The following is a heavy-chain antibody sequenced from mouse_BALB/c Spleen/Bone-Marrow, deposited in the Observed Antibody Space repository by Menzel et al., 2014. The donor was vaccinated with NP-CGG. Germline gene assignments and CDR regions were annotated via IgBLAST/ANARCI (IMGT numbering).Heavy chain of an antibody. J-gene: IGHJ2*01. CDR3: ARDYRYFDY. CDR1: GISITTGNYR. CDR2: IYYSGTI. V-gene: IGHV3-5*02. D-gene: IGHD2-14*01. Sequence: EVQLQQSGPGLVKPSQTVSLTCTVTGISITTGNYRWSWIRQFPGNKLEWIGYIYYSGTITYNPSLTSRTTITRDTSKNQFFLEMNSFTAEDTATYYCARDYRYFDYWGQGTTLTVSS.